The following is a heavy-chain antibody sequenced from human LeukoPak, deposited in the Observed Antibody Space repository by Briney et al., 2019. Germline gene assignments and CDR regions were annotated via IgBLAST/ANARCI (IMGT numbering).Heavy chain of an antibody. J-gene: IGHJ5*02. CDR2: ISSTGST. Sequence: SETLSLTCTVPGASMNTYYWTWIRQFPGKGLEWIGYISSTGSTNYNPSLKSRVTISLDTSKNQFSLELSSVTATDTAMYYCARHSATYGSGAWGQGTLVTVSS. D-gene: IGHD6-25*01. CDR1: GASMNTYY. CDR3: ARHSATYGSGA. V-gene: IGHV4-59*08.